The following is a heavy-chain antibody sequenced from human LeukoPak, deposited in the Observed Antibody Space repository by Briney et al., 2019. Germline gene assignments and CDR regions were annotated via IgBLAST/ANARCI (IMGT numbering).Heavy chain of an antibody. CDR3: VKGLRFLEWVNWYFDL. V-gene: IGHV3-64D*09. D-gene: IGHD3-3*01. Sequence: GGSLRLSCSASGFTFSTYSMHWVRQAPGKGLEYVSAISSNGGSTYYADSVKGRFTISRDNSKNTLYLQMSGLRAEDTAVYYCVKGLRFLEWVNWYFDLWGRGTLVTVSS. CDR2: ISSNGGST. CDR1: GFTFSTYS. J-gene: IGHJ2*01.